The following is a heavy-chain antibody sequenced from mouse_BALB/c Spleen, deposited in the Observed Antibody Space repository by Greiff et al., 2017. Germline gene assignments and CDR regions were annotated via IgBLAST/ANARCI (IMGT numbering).Heavy chain of an antibody. J-gene: IGHJ4*01. Sequence: EVKVVESGGGLVQPGGSLRLSCATSGFTFTDYYMSWVRQPPGKALEWLGFIRNKANGYTTEYSASVKGRFTISRDNSQSILYLQMNTLRAEDSATYYCARVHRYDCAMDYWGQGTSVTVSS. D-gene: IGHD2-14*01. V-gene: IGHV7-3*02. CDR2: IRNKANGYTT. CDR3: ARVHRYDCAMDY. CDR1: GFTFTDYY.